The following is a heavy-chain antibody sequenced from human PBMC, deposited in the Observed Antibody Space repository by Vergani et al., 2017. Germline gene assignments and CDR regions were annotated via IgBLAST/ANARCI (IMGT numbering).Heavy chain of an antibody. CDR1: GGTFSSYA. Sequence: QVQLVQSGAEVKKPGASVKVSCKASGGTFSSYAISWVRQAPGQGVEWMGGIIPIFGTANYAQKFQGRVTITADESTSTAYMELSSLRSEDTAVYYCARXIVVPAANYYYYYYMDVWGKGTTVTVSS. D-gene: IGHD2-2*01. V-gene: IGHV1-69*13. CDR3: ARXIVVPAANYYYYYYMDV. J-gene: IGHJ6*03. CDR2: IIPIFGTA.